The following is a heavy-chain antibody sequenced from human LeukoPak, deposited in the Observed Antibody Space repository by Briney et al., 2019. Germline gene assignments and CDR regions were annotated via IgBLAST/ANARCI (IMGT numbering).Heavy chain of an antibody. CDR1: GFTFSNHW. V-gene: IGHV3-7*01. Sequence: PGGSQRLSCAAPGFTFSNHWISWVRQAPGKGLEWVADINPDGSEKNYVDSVKGRFTISRDNVQNSGSLQMNSLRAEDTAVYYCARGHYGRDYWGQGTLVSVSS. CDR2: INPDGSEK. J-gene: IGHJ4*02. CDR3: ARGHYGRDY. D-gene: IGHD4-17*01.